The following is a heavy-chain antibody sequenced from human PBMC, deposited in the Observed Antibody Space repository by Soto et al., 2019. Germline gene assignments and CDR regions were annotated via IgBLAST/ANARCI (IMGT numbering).Heavy chain of an antibody. D-gene: IGHD3-3*01. CDR3: AKALSNDRNCDCWSAPERDAFDI. J-gene: IGHJ3*02. CDR1: GFTFSSYA. CDR2: ISGSGGST. V-gene: IGHV3-23*01. Sequence: PWGSLRLSCAASGFTFSSYAMSWVRQAPGKGLEWVSAISGSGGSTYYADSVKGRFTISRDNSKNTLYLQMNSLRAEDTAVYYCAKALSNDRNCDCWSAPERDAFDIWGQRTMFTVSS.